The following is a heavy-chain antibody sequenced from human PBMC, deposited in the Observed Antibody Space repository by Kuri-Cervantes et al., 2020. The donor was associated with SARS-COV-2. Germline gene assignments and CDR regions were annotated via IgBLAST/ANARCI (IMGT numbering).Heavy chain of an antibody. CDR3: ARHRMADAFDI. J-gene: IGHJ3*02. D-gene: IGHD2-8*01. CDR1: GYSISSGYY. CDR2: IYHSGST. Sequence: SQTLSLTCAVSGYSISSGYYWGWIRQPPGKGLEWIGSIYHSGSTYYNPSLKSRVTISVDTSKNQFSLKLSSVTAVDTAVYYCARHRMADAFDIWGQGTMVTVSS. V-gene: IGHV4-38-2*01.